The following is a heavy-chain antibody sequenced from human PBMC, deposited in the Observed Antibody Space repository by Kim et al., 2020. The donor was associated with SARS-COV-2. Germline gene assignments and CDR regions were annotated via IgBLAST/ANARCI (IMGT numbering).Heavy chain of an antibody. CDR2: VTAGGETT. V-gene: IGHV3-23*01. Sequence: GGSLRLSCATSGFAFSSYAMTWVRQAPGKGLDWVSTVTAGGETTWHADSVKGRFTISRDNSKNTLYLQLNSLRVEDTASYYCAKRAESPDSGSSPRHFTMGVWGQGTTVTVSS. CDR1: GFAFSSYA. J-gene: IGHJ6*02. CDR3: AKRAESPDSGSSPRHFTMGV. D-gene: IGHD3-10*01.